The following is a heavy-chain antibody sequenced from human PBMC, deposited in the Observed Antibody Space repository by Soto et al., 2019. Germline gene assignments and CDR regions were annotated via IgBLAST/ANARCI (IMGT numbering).Heavy chain of an antibody. CDR3: AKDTRQLPHDAFDI. CDR2: MSWNSGSI. J-gene: IGHJ3*02. D-gene: IGHD6-6*01. CDR1: GFTFDDYA. V-gene: IGHV3-9*01. Sequence: GGSLRLSCAASGFTFDDYAMHWVRQAPGKGLEGVSGMSWNSGSIGYADSVQGRFTISRDNAKNSLYLQMNSLRAEDTALYYCAKDTRQLPHDAFDIWGQGTMVTVSS.